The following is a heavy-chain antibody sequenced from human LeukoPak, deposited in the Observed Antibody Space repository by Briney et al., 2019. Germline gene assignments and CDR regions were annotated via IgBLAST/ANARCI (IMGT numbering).Heavy chain of an antibody. Sequence: PGRSLRLSCAASGFTFSLHPIHWVRQAPGKGLEWVAAILHDGSTKYYADSVKGRFTISRDDSKNTLYLLMNSLRAEDTALYYCARQDTGTLDYWGQGTLVTVSS. V-gene: IGHV3-30-3*01. CDR1: GFTFSLHP. CDR2: ILHDGSTK. J-gene: IGHJ4*02. CDR3: ARQDTGTLDY. D-gene: IGHD1-26*01.